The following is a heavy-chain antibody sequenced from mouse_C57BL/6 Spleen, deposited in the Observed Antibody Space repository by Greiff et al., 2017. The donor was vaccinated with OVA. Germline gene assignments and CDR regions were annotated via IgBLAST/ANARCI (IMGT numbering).Heavy chain of an antibody. CDR3: ARAEAYVGYFDV. Sequence: EVNLVESEGGLVQPGSSMKLSCTASGFTFSDYYMAWVRQVPEKGLEWVANINYDGSSTYYLDSLKSRFIISRDNAKNILYLQMSSLKSEDTATYYCARAEAYVGYFDVWGTGTTVTVSS. J-gene: IGHJ1*03. CDR1: GFTFSDYY. CDR2: INYDGSST. D-gene: IGHD6-5*01. V-gene: IGHV5-16*01.